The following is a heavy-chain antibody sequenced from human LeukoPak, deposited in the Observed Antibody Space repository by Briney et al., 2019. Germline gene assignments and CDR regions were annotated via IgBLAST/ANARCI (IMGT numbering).Heavy chain of an antibody. Sequence: PGGSLRLSCAASGFTVSSNYMSWVRQAPGKGLEWVSVIYSGGTTYYADSVKGRFTISRDNSKNTVYLQMNSLRAEDTAVYYCARVFGVTSSVDSWGQGTLVTVSS. CDR3: ARVFGVTSSVDS. CDR1: GFTVSSNY. CDR2: IYSGGTT. J-gene: IGHJ5*01. V-gene: IGHV3-53*01. D-gene: IGHD3-3*01.